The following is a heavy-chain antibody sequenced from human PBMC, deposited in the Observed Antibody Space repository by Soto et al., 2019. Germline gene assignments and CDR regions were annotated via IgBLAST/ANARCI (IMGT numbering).Heavy chain of an antibody. J-gene: IGHJ4*02. CDR1: GGSIGSNNYY. CDR3: GRKTPVAGTE. V-gene: IGHV4-39*01. Sequence: SETLSLTCTVSGGSIGSNNYYWAWIRQPPGKGLEWIGSIYYTGSTYYNPSLRSRVSISVDTSKNQFSLNLNSVTAADTAQYYCGRKTPVAGTEWSQGTLVTVSS. D-gene: IGHD6-19*01. CDR2: IYYTGST.